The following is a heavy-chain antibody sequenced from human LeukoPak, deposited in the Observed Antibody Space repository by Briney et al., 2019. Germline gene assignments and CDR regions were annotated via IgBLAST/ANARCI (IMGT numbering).Heavy chain of an antibody. Sequence: GGSLRLSCAASGFTFSSYSMNWVRQAPGKGLEWVSSISSSSSYIYYADSVKGRFTIIARDNSKNTLYLQMNSLRVEDTAVYYCAKVLSWSGFPMDVWGKGTTVTVS. CDR3: AKVLSWSGFPMDV. V-gene: IGHV3-21*04. J-gene: IGHJ6*04. CDR2: ISSSSSYI. D-gene: IGHD3-3*01. CDR1: GFTFSSYS.